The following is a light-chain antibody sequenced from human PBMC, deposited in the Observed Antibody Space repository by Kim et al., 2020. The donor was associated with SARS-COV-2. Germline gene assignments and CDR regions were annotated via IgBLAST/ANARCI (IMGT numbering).Light chain of an antibody. J-gene: IGKJ1*01. Sequence: EIVLTQSPGTLSLSPGERATLSCRASQSVSSNYLAWYQQKPGQAPMLIIYGASSRATGIPDRFSGRGAGTDFTLTITRLEHEDFAVYYCQQYSSSPPTFGQGTKVDIK. CDR3: QQYSSSPPT. CDR1: QSVSSNY. V-gene: IGKV3-20*01. CDR2: GAS.